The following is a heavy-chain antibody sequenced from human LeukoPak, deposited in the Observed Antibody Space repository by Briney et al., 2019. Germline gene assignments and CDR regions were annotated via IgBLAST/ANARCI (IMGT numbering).Heavy chain of an antibody. CDR3: ARGNYDILTGLYYFDY. CDR2: INPSGGST. J-gene: IGHJ4*02. CDR1: GYTFTSYY. Sequence: ASVKVSCKAAGYTFTSYYMHWVRQAPGQGLEWMGIINPSGGSTSYAQKFQGRVTMTRDTSTSTVYMELSSLRSEDTAVYYCARGNYDILTGLYYFDYWGQVTLFTVSS. V-gene: IGHV1-46*01. D-gene: IGHD3-9*01.